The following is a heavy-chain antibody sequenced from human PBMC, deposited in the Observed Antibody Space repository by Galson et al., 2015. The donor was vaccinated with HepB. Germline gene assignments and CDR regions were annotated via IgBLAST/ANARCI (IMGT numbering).Heavy chain of an antibody. CDR1: GFIFTNHA. CDR2: ISYDGTYR. D-gene: IGHD3-16*01. Sequence: SLRLSCAASGFIFTNHAMHWIRQAPGKPLEFVAAISYDGTYRPDADSAKGRFTISRDNSKNMLYLQMNSLRVEDTAMYYCARDIGVGGALGGPDGWGQGALVTVSS. V-gene: IGHV3-30-3*01. J-gene: IGHJ4*02. CDR3: ARDIGVGGALGGPDG.